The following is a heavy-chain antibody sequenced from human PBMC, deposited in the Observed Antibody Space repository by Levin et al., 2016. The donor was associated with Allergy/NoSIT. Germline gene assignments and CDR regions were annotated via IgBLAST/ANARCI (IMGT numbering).Heavy chain of an antibody. CDR2: INPNSGGT. D-gene: IGHD4-23*01. CDR1: GYTFTGYY. Sequence: ASVKVSCKASGYTFTGYYMHWVRQAPGQGLEWMGWINPNSGGTNYAQKFQGRVTMTRDTSISTAYMELSRLRSDDTAVYYCFGGNYHLDAFDIWGQGTMVTVSS. CDR3: FGGNYHLDAFDI. V-gene: IGHV1-2*02. J-gene: IGHJ3*02.